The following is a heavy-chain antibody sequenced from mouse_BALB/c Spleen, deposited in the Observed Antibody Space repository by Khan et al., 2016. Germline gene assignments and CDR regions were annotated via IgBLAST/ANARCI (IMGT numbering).Heavy chain of an antibody. CDR3: TRDGLPHWYFDV. J-gene: IGHJ1*01. D-gene: IGHD2-4*01. Sequence: EVELVESGRGLVKPGGSLKLSCAASGFAFSRYDMSWVRQTPEKRLEWVAFISSGGDFTYYPDTVNGRFTISRDNTTNTLYLQLRSLRSDDTAIYYCTRDGLPHWYFDVWGAGTTVTVSS. CDR2: ISSGGDFT. V-gene: IGHV5-12-1*01. CDR1: GFAFSRYD.